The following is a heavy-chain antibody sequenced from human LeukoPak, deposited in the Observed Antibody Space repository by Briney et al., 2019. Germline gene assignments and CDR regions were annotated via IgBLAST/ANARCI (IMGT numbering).Heavy chain of an antibody. CDR2: INHSGST. Sequence: SETLSLTCAVYGGSFSGYYWSWIRQPPGKGLEWIGEINHSGSTNYNPSLKSRVTISVDTSKNQLSLKLSSVTAADTAVYYCARARGMITFGGVIVQYHFDYWGQGTLVTVSS. V-gene: IGHV4-34*01. CDR3: ARARGMITFGGVIVQYHFDY. D-gene: IGHD3-16*02. CDR1: GGSFSGYY. J-gene: IGHJ4*02.